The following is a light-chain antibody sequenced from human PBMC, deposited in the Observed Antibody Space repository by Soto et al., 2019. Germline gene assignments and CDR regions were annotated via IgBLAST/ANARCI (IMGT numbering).Light chain of an antibody. Sequence: DIQMTQSPSSLSASVGDRVTITCRASQSISNYLNWYQQKPGTAPKLLIYTASSLQSGVPSRFSGSGTGTDFTLTISSLEPEDSAVYYCQQRHMWPITFGKGTRLVIK. CDR3: QQRHMWPIT. J-gene: IGKJ5*01. CDR1: QSISNY. V-gene: IGKV1-39*01. CDR2: TAS.